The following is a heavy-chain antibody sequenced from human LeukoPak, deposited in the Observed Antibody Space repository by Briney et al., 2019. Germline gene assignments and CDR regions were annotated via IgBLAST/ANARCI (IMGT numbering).Heavy chain of an antibody. V-gene: IGHV4-4*07. D-gene: IGHD5/OR15-5a*01. CDR3: ARGDSTNQDGDYYGWTS. CDR2: IYSSGST. Sequence: SETLSLTWTVSGGSISGYYWSWIRQSAGKGLEWIGRIYSSGSTNYNPSLKSRATMSVDTSKNHFSLNLSSVTAADTAVYYCARGDSTNQDGDYYGWTSGAKGPRSPSP. CDR1: GGSISGYY. J-gene: IGHJ6*02.